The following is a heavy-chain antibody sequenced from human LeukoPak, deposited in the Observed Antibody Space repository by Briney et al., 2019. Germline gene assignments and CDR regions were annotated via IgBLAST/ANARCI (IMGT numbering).Heavy chain of an antibody. CDR1: GGSLSPHY. V-gene: IGHV4-34*01. CDR2: INNRGTT. D-gene: IGHD5-12*01. Sequence: PSETLSLTCAVSGGSLSPHYWSWIRRPLGKGLEWIGEINNRGTTNYSPSLRGRATISVDTSENQFSLRLTSVTAADTAMYYCARVPLWWLTPFDFWGQGTLATVSS. J-gene: IGHJ4*02. CDR3: ARVPLWWLTPFDF.